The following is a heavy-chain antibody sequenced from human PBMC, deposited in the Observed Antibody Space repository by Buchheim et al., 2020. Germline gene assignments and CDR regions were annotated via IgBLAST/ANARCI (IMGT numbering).Heavy chain of an antibody. CDR1: GGSVSSGSYY. J-gene: IGHJ4*02. CDR3: ARDPIFGVVSFGY. D-gene: IGHD3-3*01. CDR2: IYYSGST. V-gene: IGHV4-61*01. Sequence: QVQLQESGPGLVKPSETLSLTCTVSGGSVSSGSYYWSWIRQPPGKGLEWIGYIYYSGSTNYNPSLKSRVTISVDTSKNQFSLKLSSVTAADTAVYYCARDPIFGVVSFGYWGQGTL.